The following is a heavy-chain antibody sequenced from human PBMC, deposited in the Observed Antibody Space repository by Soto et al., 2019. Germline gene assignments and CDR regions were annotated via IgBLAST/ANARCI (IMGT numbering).Heavy chain of an antibody. CDR3: ARDRLMATAGTARHYFGLDV. V-gene: IGHV4-31*03. CDR2: IYYRGST. CDR1: GGSIRSGGYY. Sequence: NPSETLSLTCTVSGGSIRSGGYYWSWVRQNPRRGLEWIGNIYYRGSTYYNPSLKSRLTISVDTSKNQFSLNLSSVTAADTAVYYCARDRLMATAGTARHYFGLDVWGQGTTVTVSS. J-gene: IGHJ6*02. D-gene: IGHD5-18*01.